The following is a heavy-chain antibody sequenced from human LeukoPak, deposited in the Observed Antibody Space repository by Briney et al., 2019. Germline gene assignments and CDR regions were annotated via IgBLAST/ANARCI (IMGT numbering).Heavy chain of an antibody. CDR1: GGSISSYY. CDR3: ARDRGSGSSYCYYYGMDV. D-gene: IGHD3-10*01. Sequence: PSETLSLTCTVSGGSISSYYWSWIRQPAGKGLEWIGRIYTSGSTNYNPSLKSRVTMSVDTSKNQFSLKLSSVTAADTAVYYCARDRGSGSSYCYYYGMDVWGQGTTVTVSS. CDR2: IYTSGST. J-gene: IGHJ6*02. V-gene: IGHV4-4*07.